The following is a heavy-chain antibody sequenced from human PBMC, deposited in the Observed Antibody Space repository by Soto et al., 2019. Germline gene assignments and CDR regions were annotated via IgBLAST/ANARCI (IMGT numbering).Heavy chain of an antibody. D-gene: IGHD5-18*01. CDR2: IKQDGSEE. CDR1: GFTFSSYW. CDR3: AGLDTSMVKTPGY. J-gene: IGHJ4*02. Sequence: GGSLRLSCAASGFTFSSYWMSWVRQAPGKGLEWVANIKQDGSEEYYVDSVRGRFTISRDNAKNSLYLQMNSLRAEDTAVYYCAGLDTSMVKTPGYWGQGTLVTVSS. V-gene: IGHV3-7*04.